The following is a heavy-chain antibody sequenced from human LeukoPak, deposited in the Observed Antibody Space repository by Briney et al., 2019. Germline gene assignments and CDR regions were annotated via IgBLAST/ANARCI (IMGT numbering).Heavy chain of an antibody. CDR2: SSWDGGSA. Sequence: GGSLRLSCAASGFTFEDYTMHWVRQAPGKGLEWVSLSSWDGGSAYYADSVKGRFTISRDNSKNSLYLQMNSLRTEDTTLYYCAGSGGSRYYFDCWGQGILVTVSS. CDR1: GFTFEDYT. D-gene: IGHD2-15*01. J-gene: IGHJ4*02. V-gene: IGHV3-43*01. CDR3: AGSGGSRYYFDC.